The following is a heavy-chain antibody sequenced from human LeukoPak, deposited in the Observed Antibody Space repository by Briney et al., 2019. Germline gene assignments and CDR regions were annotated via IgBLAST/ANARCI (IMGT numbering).Heavy chain of an antibody. V-gene: IGHV4-34*01. CDR1: GGSFSGYY. CDR2: INHSGST. Sequence: PSETXSLTCAVYGGSFSGYYWSWVRQPPGKGLEWIGEINHSGSTNNNPSLKSRVTISVDTSKNQFSLKLSSVTAADTAVYYCARTISSSWYGNAFDIWGQGTMVTVSS. CDR3: ARTISSSWYGNAFDI. J-gene: IGHJ3*02. D-gene: IGHD6-13*01.